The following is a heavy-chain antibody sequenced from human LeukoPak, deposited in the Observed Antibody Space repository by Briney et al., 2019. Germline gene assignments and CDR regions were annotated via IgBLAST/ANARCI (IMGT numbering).Heavy chain of an antibody. CDR1: GFTFNRYN. V-gene: IGHV3-21*01. J-gene: IGHJ4*02. D-gene: IGHD2-2*01. CDR3: ARVFVPGSDISVVPADFDY. Sequence: GGSLRPSCAASGFTFNRYNMNWLRQAPGKGLEWVASITGSGNYIYYADSVKGRFTISRDNAKNTLYLQMNSLRAEDTAVYFCARVFVPGSDISVVPADFDYWGQGTLVTVSS. CDR2: ITGSGNYI.